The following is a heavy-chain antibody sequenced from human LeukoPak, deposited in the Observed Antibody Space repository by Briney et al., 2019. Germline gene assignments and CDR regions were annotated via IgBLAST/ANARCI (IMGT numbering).Heavy chain of an antibody. CDR3: ARWVEVPAAGYNYYYYGMDV. J-gene: IGHJ6*02. V-gene: IGHV3-33*01. CDR1: GFTFSSYG. D-gene: IGHD2-2*01. Sequence: PGGSLRLSCAASGFTFSSYGMHWVRQAPGKGLEWVAVIWYDGSNKYYADSVKGRFTISRDNSKNTLYLQTNSLRAEDTAVYYCARWVEVPAAGYNYYYYGMDVWGQGTTVTVSS. CDR2: IWYDGSNK.